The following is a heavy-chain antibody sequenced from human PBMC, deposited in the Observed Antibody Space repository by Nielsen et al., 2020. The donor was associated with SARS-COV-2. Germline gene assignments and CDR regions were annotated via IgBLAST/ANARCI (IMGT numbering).Heavy chain of an antibody. J-gene: IGHJ6*02. CDR1: GFTFSSYA. V-gene: IGHV3-23*01. Sequence: GGSLRLSCAASGFTFSSYAMSWVRQAPGKGLEWVSAISGSGGSTYYADSVKGRFTISRDNSKNTLYLQMNSLRAEDTAVYYCAKVRSDTAMDGYYYYGMDVWGQGTTVTVSS. CDR3: AKVRSDTAMDGYYYYGMDV. D-gene: IGHD5-18*01. CDR2: ISGSGGST.